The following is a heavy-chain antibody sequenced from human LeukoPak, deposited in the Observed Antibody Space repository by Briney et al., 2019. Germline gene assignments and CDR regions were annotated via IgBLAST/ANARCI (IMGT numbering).Heavy chain of an antibody. D-gene: IGHD6-13*01. CDR1: GHTFTGYY. J-gene: IGHJ6*02. CDR2: INPNSGGT. V-gene: IGHV1-2*02. Sequence: ASVKVSCKASGHTFTGYYMHWVRQAPGQGLEWMGWINPNSGGTNYAQKFQGRVTMTRDTSISTAYMELSRLRSDDTAVYYCARAPVYSSSWYDYYYYYGMDVWGQGTTVTVSS. CDR3: ARAPVYSSSWYDYYYYYGMDV.